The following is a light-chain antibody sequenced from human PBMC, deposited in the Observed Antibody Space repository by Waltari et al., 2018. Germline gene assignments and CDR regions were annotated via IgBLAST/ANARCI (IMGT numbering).Light chain of an antibody. J-gene: IGKJ2*01. V-gene: IGKV3-15*01. CDR2: AAS. CDR1: ETVSTN. Sequence: ETVMTQYPATLSVSQGERATLSCRPSETVSTNLAWYQHKSGQAPRLLIYAASTRATGIPARFSGSGSGTEFTLTISSLQSEDFAVYYCQQYNNWPPGTFGQGTKLEI. CDR3: QQYNNWPPGT.